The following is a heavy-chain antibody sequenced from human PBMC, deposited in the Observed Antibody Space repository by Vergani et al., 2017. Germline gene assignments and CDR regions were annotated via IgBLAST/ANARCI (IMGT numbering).Heavy chain of an antibody. Sequence: QVQLQQWGAGLLKPSETLSLTCAVYGGSFSGYYWSWIRQPPGKGLEWFGEINHSGSTNYNPSLKSRGTISVDTSKNHFSLMLRSVTAADTAVYYCASHTSSASASAVDFWGQGTLVTVSS. CDR1: GGSFSGYY. CDR3: ASHTSSASASAVDF. V-gene: IGHV4-34*01. J-gene: IGHJ4*02. CDR2: INHSGST.